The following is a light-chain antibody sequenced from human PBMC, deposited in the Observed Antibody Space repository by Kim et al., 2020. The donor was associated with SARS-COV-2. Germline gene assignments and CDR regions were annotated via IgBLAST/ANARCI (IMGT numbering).Light chain of an antibody. CDR1: PVVSASH. Sequence: SQGERATPSCKASPVVSASHLAWYQQKPGQAPRLLIYGASSRATGIPDRFSGSGSGTDFTLTSSRLEPEDFAVYYCQQYGSSPPYTFGQGTKLEI. J-gene: IGKJ2*01. CDR2: GAS. V-gene: IGKV3-20*01. CDR3: QQYGSSPPYT.